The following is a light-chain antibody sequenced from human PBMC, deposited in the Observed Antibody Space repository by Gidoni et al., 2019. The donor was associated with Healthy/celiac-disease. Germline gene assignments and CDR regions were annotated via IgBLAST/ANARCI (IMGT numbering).Light chain of an antibody. V-gene: IGKV1-39*01. J-gene: IGKJ2*01. Sequence: DIQMTPSPSSLSASVGDRVTITCRASQSISSYLNWYQQKPGKAPKLLIYAASSLQSGVPSRCSGSGSGTDYTLTISSLQPEDFATYYCQQSYSTPEYTFGQGTKLEIK. CDR3: QQSYSTPEYT. CDR2: AAS. CDR1: QSISSY.